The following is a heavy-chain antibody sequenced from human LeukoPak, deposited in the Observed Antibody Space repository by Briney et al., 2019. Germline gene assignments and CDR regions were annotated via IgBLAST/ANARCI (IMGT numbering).Heavy chain of an antibody. Sequence: ASVKVSCKASGYTFTGYYMHWVRQAPGQGLEWMGWINPNSGGTNYAQKFQGGVTMTRDTSISTAYMELSRLRSDDTAVYYCARDRCDFWSGYRSNWFDPWGQGTLVTVSS. D-gene: IGHD3-3*01. J-gene: IGHJ5*02. CDR2: INPNSGGT. V-gene: IGHV1-2*02. CDR3: ARDRCDFWSGYRSNWFDP. CDR1: GYTFTGYY.